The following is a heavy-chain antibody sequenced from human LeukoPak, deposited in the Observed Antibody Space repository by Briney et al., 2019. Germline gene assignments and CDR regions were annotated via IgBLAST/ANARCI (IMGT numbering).Heavy chain of an antibody. CDR1: GFTFSSYG. CDR3: AKDAPVGDYYYYYYMDV. D-gene: IGHD1-26*01. Sequence: HPGGSLRLSCAASGFTFSSYGMHWVRQAPGKGLEWVAFIRYDGSNKYYADSVKGRFTISRDNSKNTLYLQMNSLRAEDTAVYYCAKDAPVGDYYYYYYMDVWGKGTTVTVSS. J-gene: IGHJ6*03. V-gene: IGHV3-30*02. CDR2: IRYDGSNK.